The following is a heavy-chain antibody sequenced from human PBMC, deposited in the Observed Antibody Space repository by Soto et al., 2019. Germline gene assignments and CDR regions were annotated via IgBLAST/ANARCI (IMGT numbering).Heavy chain of an antibody. CDR2: INSDGSST. V-gene: IGHV3-74*01. D-gene: IGHD3-3*01. Sequence: EVQLVESGGGLVQPGGSLRLSCAASGFTFSSYWMHWVRQAPEKGLVWVSRINSDGSSTSYADSVKGRFTISRDNAKNTLYLQMNSLRAEDTAVYYCARAERDDFWSGTNWFDPWGQGTLVTVSS. J-gene: IGHJ5*02. CDR1: GFTFSSYW. CDR3: ARAERDDFWSGTNWFDP.